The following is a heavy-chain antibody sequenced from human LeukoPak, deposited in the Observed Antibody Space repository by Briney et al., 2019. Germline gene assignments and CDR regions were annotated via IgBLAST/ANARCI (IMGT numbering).Heavy chain of an antibody. Sequence: RSLRLSCAASGFTFSSYGMHWVRQAPGKGLEWVAVISYDGSNKYYADSVKGRFTISRDNSKNTLYLQMNSLRAEDTAVYYCAKEVDYGGNSGEIDYWGQGTLVTVSS. J-gene: IGHJ4*02. CDR2: ISYDGSNK. CDR1: GFTFSSYG. V-gene: IGHV3-30*18. CDR3: AKEVDYGGNSGEIDY. D-gene: IGHD4-23*01.